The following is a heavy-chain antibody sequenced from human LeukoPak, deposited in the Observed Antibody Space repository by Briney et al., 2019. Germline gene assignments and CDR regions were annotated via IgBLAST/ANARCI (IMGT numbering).Heavy chain of an antibody. CDR2: INSDGSST. V-gene: IGHV3-74*01. J-gene: IGHJ6*03. CDR1: GFTFSSYW. Sequence: RPGGSLRLSCAASGFTFSSYWMHWVRQAPGKGLVWVSRINSDGSSTSYADSVKGRFTISRDNAKNTLYLQMNSLRAEDTAVYYCARGTWATLYYYYMDVWGKGTTVTVSS. D-gene: IGHD5-24*01. CDR3: ARGTWATLYYYYMDV.